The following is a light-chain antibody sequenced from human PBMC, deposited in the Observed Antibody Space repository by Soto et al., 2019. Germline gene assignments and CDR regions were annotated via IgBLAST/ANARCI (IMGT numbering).Light chain of an antibody. J-gene: IGLJ1*01. CDR1: SSTVGGFNV. CDR3: CSYVGATTYV. Sequence: QSVLTQPASVSGSPGQSITISCTGTSSTVGGFNVFSWYQQHPGKATKVIIYEGIKRPSGVSNRFSGSNSGSTASLTIAGLHAEDEADYYCCSYVGATTYVFGTGTKLTVL. CDR2: EGI. V-gene: IGLV2-23*01.